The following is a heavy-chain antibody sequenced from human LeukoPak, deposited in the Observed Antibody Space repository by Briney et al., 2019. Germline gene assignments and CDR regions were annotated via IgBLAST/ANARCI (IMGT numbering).Heavy chain of an antibody. J-gene: IGHJ4*02. CDR1: GYTFTSYY. Sequence: ASVKVSCKASGYTFTSYYMHWVRQAPGQGLEWMGIINPSGGSTSYAQKFQGRVTMTRDMSTSTVYMELSSLRSDDTAVYYCARGPFLTGDGYYFDYWGQGTLVTVSS. V-gene: IGHV1-46*01. CDR3: ARGPFLTGDGYYFDY. D-gene: IGHD7-27*01. CDR2: INPSGGST.